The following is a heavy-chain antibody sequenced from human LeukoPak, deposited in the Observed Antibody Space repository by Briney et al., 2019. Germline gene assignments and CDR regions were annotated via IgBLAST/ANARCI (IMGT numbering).Heavy chain of an antibody. Sequence: PSQTLSLTCTVSGGSISSGGYYWSWLRQHPGEGLEWNGYIYYSGSTYYNPSLKSRVTISVDTSKNQFSLKLSSVTAADTAVCYCARAGLGTYYGTYYFDYWGQGTLVTVSS. CDR1: GGSISSGGYY. J-gene: IGHJ4*02. CDR3: ARAGLGTYYGTYYFDY. V-gene: IGHV4-31*03. CDR2: IYYSGST. D-gene: IGHD1-26*01.